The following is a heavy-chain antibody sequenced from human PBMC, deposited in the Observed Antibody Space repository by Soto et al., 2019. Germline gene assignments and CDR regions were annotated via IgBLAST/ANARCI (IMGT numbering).Heavy chain of an antibody. V-gene: IGHV2-5*01. Sequence: SGPTLVNPTQTLTLTFTFSGFSLITLVVGVGWIRQPPGKALEWLALINWNDDERYSPSLNDSLTITKDTSKNHVVLTMTNVDPVDTATYYGAHRHDLGGFDIWGQGTMVTVAS. J-gene: IGHJ3*02. CDR1: GFSLITLVVG. D-gene: IGHD2-15*01. CDR2: INWNDDE. CDR3: AHRHDLGGFDI.